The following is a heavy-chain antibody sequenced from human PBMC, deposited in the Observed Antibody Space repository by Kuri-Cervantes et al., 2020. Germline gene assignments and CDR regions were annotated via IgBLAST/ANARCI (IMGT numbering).Heavy chain of an antibody. CDR2: ISYDGSNK. V-gene: IGHV3-30*03. Sequence: GESLKISCAACGFTFSSHGMHWVRQAPGKGLEWVAVISYDGSNKHYADSVKGRFTISRDNSKNTLYLQMNSLRAEDTAVYYCARDLSYGDFGYWGQGTLVTVSS. J-gene: IGHJ4*02. D-gene: IGHD4-17*01. CDR3: ARDLSYGDFGY. CDR1: GFTFSSHG.